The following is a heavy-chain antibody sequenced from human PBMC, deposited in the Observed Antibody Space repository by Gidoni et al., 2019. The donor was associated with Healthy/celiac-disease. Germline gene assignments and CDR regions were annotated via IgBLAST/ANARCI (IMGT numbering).Heavy chain of an antibody. CDR3: ARLCITMVRGVNLFDY. Sequence: QLQLQESGPGLVKPSETLSLTCTVSGGSISSSSSYWGWIRQPPGKGLEWIGSIYYSGSTYYNPSLKSRVTISVDTSKNQFSLKLSSVTAADTAVYYCARLCITMVRGVNLFDYWGQGTLVTVSS. CDR1: GGSISSSSSY. CDR2: IYYSGST. D-gene: IGHD3-10*01. V-gene: IGHV4-39*01. J-gene: IGHJ4*02.